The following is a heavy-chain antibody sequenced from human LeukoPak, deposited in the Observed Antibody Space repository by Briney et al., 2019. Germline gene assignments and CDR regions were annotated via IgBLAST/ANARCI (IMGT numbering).Heavy chain of an antibody. D-gene: IGHD6-13*01. CDR1: GGSISSSY. CDR3: ARGSAAGRESYYFEY. Sequence: SETLSLTCPVSGGSISSSYWSWIRQPPGKGLGWIGYIYYSGSTNYNPSLKSRVTISVDTSKNQFSLKLSSVTAADTAVYYCARGSAAGRESYYFEYWGQGTLVTVSS. V-gene: IGHV4-59*01. J-gene: IGHJ4*02. CDR2: IYYSGST.